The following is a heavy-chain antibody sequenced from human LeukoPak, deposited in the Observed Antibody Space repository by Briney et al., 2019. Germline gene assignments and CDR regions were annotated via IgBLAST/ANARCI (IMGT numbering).Heavy chain of an antibody. Sequence: PGGSLRLSCAASGFTFSSYAMSWVRQAPEKGLEWVSTISGSGGGTYYADSVKGRFTISRDNSKNTLYLQMNSLRAEDTAVYYCAKDGLGTYYGIDYWGQGTLVTVSS. J-gene: IGHJ4*02. CDR2: ISGSGGGT. CDR1: GFTFSSYA. V-gene: IGHV3-23*01. D-gene: IGHD1-26*01. CDR3: AKDGLGTYYGIDY.